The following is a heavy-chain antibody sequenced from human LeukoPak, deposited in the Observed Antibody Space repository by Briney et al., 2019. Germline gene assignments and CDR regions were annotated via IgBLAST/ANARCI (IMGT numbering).Heavy chain of an antibody. CDR2: INHSGST. V-gene: IGHV4-34*01. J-gene: IGHJ3*02. CDR3: ARGVVTATRGAFDI. D-gene: IGHD2-21*02. Sequence: PSETLSLTCAVYGGSFSGYYGSWIRQPPGKGLEWIGEINHSGSTNYNPSLKSRVTISVDTSKNQFSLKLSSVTAADMAVYYCARGVVTATRGAFDIWGQGTMVTVSS. CDR1: GGSFSGYY.